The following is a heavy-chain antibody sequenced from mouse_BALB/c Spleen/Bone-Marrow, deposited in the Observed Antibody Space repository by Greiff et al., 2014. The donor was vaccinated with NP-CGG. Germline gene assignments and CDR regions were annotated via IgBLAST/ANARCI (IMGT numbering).Heavy chain of an antibody. V-gene: IGHV1S29*02. CDR3: ARSYGNYDAWFAH. CDR1: GYTFTDYN. CDR2: IYPYNGGA. D-gene: IGHD2-1*01. J-gene: IGHJ3*01. Sequence: VQLKQSGPELVKPGASVKISCKASGYTFTDYNMHWVKQSHGKSLEWIGYIYPYNGGAGYNQKFKSKATLTVDNSSSTAYMELRSLTSDDSAVYYGARSYGNYDAWFAHWGQGTLVTVSA.